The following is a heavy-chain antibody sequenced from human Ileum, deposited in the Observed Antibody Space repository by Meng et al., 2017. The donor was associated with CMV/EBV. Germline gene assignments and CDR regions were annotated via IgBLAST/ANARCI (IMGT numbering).Heavy chain of an antibody. V-gene: IGHV4-34*01. CDR2: INHSGGT. CDR3: ARGVAGGPFDY. CDR1: GGSFSGYY. Sequence: LKPWGAVLLKPQMPLSLTCAVYGGSFSGYYWSWIRQPPGKGLEWIGEINHSGGTNYNPSLKSRVTISVDTSKNQFSLKLSSVTAADTAVYYCARGVAGGPFDYWGQGTLVTVSS. J-gene: IGHJ4*02. D-gene: IGHD2-15*01.